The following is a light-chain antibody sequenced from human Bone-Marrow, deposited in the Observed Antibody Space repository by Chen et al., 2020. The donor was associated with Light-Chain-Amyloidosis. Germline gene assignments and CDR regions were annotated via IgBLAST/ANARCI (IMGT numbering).Light chain of an antibody. V-gene: IGLV3-25*03. CDR3: QSADSSGTYEVI. J-gene: IGLJ2*01. CDR1: DLPTKY. CDR2: RDP. Sequence: SYELTQPPSVSVSPGQTARITCSGDDLPTKYAYWYQQKPGQAPVLVIHRDPERPSGISERFSGSSSGTTATLTIIGVQAEDEADYHCQSADSSGTYEVIFGGGTKLTVL.